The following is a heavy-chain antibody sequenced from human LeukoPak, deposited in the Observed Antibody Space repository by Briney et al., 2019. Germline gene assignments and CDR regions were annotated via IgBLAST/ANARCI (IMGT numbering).Heavy chain of an antibody. Sequence: PSGTLSLTCAVSGGSISSSNWWSWVRQPPGRGLEWIGEINHSGSTNYNPSLKSRVTISVDTSKNQFSLKLSSVTAADTAVYYCARGRRFTGYSSGWYVAWFDPWGQGTLVTVSS. J-gene: IGHJ5*02. CDR2: INHSGST. D-gene: IGHD6-19*01. V-gene: IGHV4-4*02. CDR1: GGSISSSNW. CDR3: ARGRRFTGYSSGWYVAWFDP.